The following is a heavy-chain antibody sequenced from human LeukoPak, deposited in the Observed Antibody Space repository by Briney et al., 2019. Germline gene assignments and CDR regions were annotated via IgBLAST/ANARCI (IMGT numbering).Heavy chain of an antibody. CDR2: ISAYNGNT. Sequence: ASVNVSCKASGYTFTSYGISWVRQAPGQALEWMGWISAYNGNTNYAQKLQGRVTMTTDTSTSTAYMELRSLRSDDTAVYYCARGAHYYDSSGYYWFDYWGQGTLVTVSS. J-gene: IGHJ4*02. CDR1: GYTFTSYG. V-gene: IGHV1-18*01. CDR3: ARGAHYYDSSGYYWFDY. D-gene: IGHD3-22*01.